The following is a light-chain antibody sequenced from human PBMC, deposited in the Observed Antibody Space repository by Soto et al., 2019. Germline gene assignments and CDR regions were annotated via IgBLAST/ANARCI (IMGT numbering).Light chain of an antibody. J-gene: IGLJ2*01. CDR2: GNS. CDR1: SSNIGAGYV. Sequence: QSVLTQPPSVSGAPGQRVTISCTGSSSNIGAGYVVHWYQQLPGTAPRLLIFGNSNRPTGIPDRFSGSNSGTSGSLAITWLQAEDEADYYCQSYDRSLSVVFGGGTKLTVL. V-gene: IGLV1-40*01. CDR3: QSYDRSLSVV.